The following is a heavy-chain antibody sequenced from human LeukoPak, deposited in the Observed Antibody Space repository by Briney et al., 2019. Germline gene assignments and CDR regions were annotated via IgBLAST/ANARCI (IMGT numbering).Heavy chain of an antibody. Sequence: GGSLRLSCAASGFTFSSYEMNWVRQAPGKGLEWVSYISSSGSTIYYADSVKGRFTISRDNAKNSLYLQMNSLRADDTAVYYCAELGITMIGGVWGKGTTVTVSS. CDR1: GFTFSSYE. V-gene: IGHV3-48*03. CDR3: AELGITMIGGV. D-gene: IGHD3-10*02. CDR2: ISSSGSTI. J-gene: IGHJ6*04.